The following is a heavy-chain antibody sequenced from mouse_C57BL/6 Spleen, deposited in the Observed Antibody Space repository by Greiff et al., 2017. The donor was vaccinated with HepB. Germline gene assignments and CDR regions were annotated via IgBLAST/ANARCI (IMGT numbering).Heavy chain of an antibody. Sequence: QVQLQQSGAELVRPGASVKLSCKASGYTFTDYYINWVKQRPGQGLEWIARIYPGSGNTYYNEKFKGKATLTAEKSSSTAYMQLSSLTSEDSAVYFCARLTVLYAMDYWGQGTSVTVSS. CDR1: GYTFTDYY. V-gene: IGHV1-76*01. CDR2: IYPGSGNT. J-gene: IGHJ4*01. CDR3: ARLTVLYAMDY. D-gene: IGHD4-1*01.